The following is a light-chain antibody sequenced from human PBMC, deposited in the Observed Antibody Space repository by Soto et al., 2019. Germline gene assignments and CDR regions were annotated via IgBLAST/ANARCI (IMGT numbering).Light chain of an antibody. CDR2: GTN. V-gene: IGLV1-40*01. CDR3: QSYDNSLSGSRV. J-gene: IGLJ3*02. CDR1: RSNIGAGYD. Sequence: QAVVTQPPSVSGAPGQRVTISCTGSRSNIGAGYDVHWYQQLPGTAPKLLIYGTNNRPSGVPDRFPGSKSGMSASLAITGLQAADEANYYCQSYDNSLSGSRVFGGGTKLTVL.